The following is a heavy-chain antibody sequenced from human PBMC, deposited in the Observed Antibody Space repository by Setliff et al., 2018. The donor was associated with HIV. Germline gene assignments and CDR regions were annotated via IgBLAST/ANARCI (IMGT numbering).Heavy chain of an antibody. J-gene: IGHJ5*02. CDR3: ASDAVSGYDWKWFDP. Sequence: ASVKVSCKTSGTNLLPYYMHWVRQAPGQGLEWVGVINTRGGSTSYAQKFQGRVTMTSDTSTYTVYMELSGLTSDDTAFYYCASDAVSGYDWKWFDPWGQGTLVTVSS. CDR2: INTRGGST. CDR1: GTNLLPYY. D-gene: IGHD5-12*01. V-gene: IGHV1-46*01.